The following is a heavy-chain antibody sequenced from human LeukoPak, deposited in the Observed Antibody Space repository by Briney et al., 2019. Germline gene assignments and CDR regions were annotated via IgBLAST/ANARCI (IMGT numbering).Heavy chain of an antibody. J-gene: IGHJ4*02. D-gene: IGHD3-9*01. CDR2: INPSGGST. CDR3: ARDGTTIFDGLQEGNSELDY. Sequence: ASVKVSCKASGYTFTSYYMHWVRQAPGQGLEWMGIINPSGGSTSYAQKFQGRVTMTRDTSTSTVYMELSSLRSEDTAVYYCARDGTTIFDGLQEGNSELDYWGQGTLVTVSS. CDR1: GYTFTSYY. V-gene: IGHV1-46*01.